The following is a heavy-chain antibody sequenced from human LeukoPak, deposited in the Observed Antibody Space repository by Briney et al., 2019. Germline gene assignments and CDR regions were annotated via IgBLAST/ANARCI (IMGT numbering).Heavy chain of an antibody. Sequence: ASVKVSCKTSGYNSNRYSITWVRQAPGQGLEWMGWVSTSNGATNYAEKFQGRVTMTTETVTKTAYLELRRLTSGDTAMYFCARVSDTSMVTPGFDPWGQGTLVTVS. J-gene: IGHJ5*02. CDR3: ARVSDTSMVTPGFDP. CDR2: VSTSNGAT. D-gene: IGHD5-18*01. CDR1: GYNSNRYS. V-gene: IGHV1-18*01.